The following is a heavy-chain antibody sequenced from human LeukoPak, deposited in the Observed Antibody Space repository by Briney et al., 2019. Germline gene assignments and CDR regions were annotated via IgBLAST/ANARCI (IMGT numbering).Heavy chain of an antibody. CDR1: GYTLTELS. CDR2: FDPEDGET. Sequence: ASVKVSYKVSGYTLTELSMHWVRQAPGKGLEWMGGFDPEDGETIYAQKFQGRVTMTEDTSTDTAYMELSSLRSEDTAVYYCATGWAGVSSGWFFDYWGQGTLVTVSS. D-gene: IGHD6-19*01. J-gene: IGHJ4*02. CDR3: ATGWAGVSSGWFFDY. V-gene: IGHV1-24*01.